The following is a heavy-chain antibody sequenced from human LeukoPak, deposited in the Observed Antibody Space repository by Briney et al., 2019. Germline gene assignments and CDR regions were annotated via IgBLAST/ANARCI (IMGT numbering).Heavy chain of an antibody. J-gene: IGHJ4*02. CDR2: IYHSGGT. V-gene: IGHV4-4*02. Sequence: KTSETLSLTCAVSGDPINSIDWWSWVRQSPARGLEWIGEIYHSGGTNYNPSLKSRVTISVDKSKNHLSLKLASVTAADTAVYFCVGNGYYALDYWGQGALVTVAS. CDR3: VGNGYYALDY. CDR1: GDPINSIDW. D-gene: IGHD2/OR15-2a*01.